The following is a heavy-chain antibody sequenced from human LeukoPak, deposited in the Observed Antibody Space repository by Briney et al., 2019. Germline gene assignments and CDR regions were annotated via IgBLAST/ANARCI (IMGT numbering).Heavy chain of an antibody. D-gene: IGHD1-26*01. CDR2: INADNGNT. CDR1: GYTFSTYA. V-gene: IGHV1-3*03. CDR3: ARDGSSGSYNWFDP. Sequence: ASVKVSCKASGYTFSTYARHWVRQAPGQRLEWMGWINADNGNTKYSQDFQGRVTITRDTSASTAYMELSSLRSEDMAVYYCARDGSSGSYNWFDPWGQGTLVTVSS. J-gene: IGHJ5*02.